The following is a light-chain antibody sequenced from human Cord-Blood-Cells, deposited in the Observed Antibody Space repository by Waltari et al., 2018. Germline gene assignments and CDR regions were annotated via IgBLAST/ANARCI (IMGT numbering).Light chain of an antibody. V-gene: IGLV2-8*01. J-gene: IGLJ3*02. CDR3: SSYAGSNNLV. Sequence: QSALTQPPSASGSPGPSVTISCTGTSSAVGGSNYVTWYQQHPGKAPKLMIYEVSKRPSGVPDRFSGSKSGNTASLTVSGLQAEDEADYYCSSYAGSNNLVFGGGTKLTVL. CDR2: EVS. CDR1: SSAVGGSNY.